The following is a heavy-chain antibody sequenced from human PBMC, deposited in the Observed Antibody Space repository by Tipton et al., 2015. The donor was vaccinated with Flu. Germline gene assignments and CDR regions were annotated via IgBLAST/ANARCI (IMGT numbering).Heavy chain of an antibody. CDR2: ISSSSSYI. V-gene: IGHV3-21*01. D-gene: IGHD4-17*01. J-gene: IGHJ4*02. CDR3: ARGRRYGDYIFDY. CDR1: GFTFSSYS. Sequence: QLVQSGGGLVKPGGSLRLSCAASGFTFSSYSMNWVRQAPGKGLEWVSSISSSSSYIYYAESVKGRFTISRDNAKNSLYLQMNSLRAEDTAVYYCARGRRYGDYIFDYWGQGTLVTVSS.